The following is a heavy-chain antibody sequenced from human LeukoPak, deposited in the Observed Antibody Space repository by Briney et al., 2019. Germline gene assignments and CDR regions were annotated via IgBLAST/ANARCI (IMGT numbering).Heavy chain of an antibody. CDR3: ASRAAADPYFDY. V-gene: IGHV4-39*07. D-gene: IGHD6-13*01. CDR1: GGSISSSSYY. Sequence: SETLSLTCTVSGGSISSSSYYWGWVRQPPGKGLEWIGSIYYSGSTYYNPSLKSRVTTSVDTSKNQFSLKLSSVTAADTAVYFCASRAAADPYFDYWGQGTLITVSS. J-gene: IGHJ4*02. CDR2: IYYSGST.